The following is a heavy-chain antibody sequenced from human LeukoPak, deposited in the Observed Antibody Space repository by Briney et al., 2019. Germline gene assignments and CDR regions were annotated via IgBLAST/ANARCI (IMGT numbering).Heavy chain of an antibody. J-gene: IGHJ3*02. CDR1: GFTFSSYS. D-gene: IGHD3-10*01. Sequence: GGSLRLSCAASGFTFSSYSMNWVRQAPGKGLGWVSYISSSSSTIYYADSVKGRFTISRDNAKNSLYLHMNSLRAEDTAVYYCARELLNNDAFDIWGQGTMVTVSS. CDR3: ARELLNNDAFDI. V-gene: IGHV3-48*01. CDR2: ISSSSSTI.